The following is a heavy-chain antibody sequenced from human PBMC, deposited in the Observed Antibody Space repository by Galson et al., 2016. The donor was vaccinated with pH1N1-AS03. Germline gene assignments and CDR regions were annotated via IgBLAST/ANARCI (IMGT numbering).Heavy chain of an antibody. CDR1: GYNFINYA. V-gene: IGHV1-3*01. CDR3: ARGPAGTFDY. Sequence: SCKASGYNFINYAIHWVRQAPGQSLEWMGRISPGNGNTQFSQKFQGKVTLTRDTSATTAYMELSSLRSEDTAVYYCARGPAGTFDYWGQGTLVTVSS. CDR2: ISPGNGNT. J-gene: IGHJ4*02. D-gene: IGHD6-13*01.